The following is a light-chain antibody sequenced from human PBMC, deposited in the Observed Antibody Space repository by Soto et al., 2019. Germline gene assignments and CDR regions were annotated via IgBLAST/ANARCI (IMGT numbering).Light chain of an antibody. J-gene: IGKJ2*01. CDR3: QQGHNWPLT. CDR1: QSISSE. V-gene: IGKV3-15*01. CDR2: GAS. Sequence: EIVMTQSPATLSVSPGERATLSCRASQSISSELAWYLQKPGQPPRLLIYGASTRATGVPARFTGSGSGSDFTLTISGLQSEDFAVYYCQQGHNWPLTFGQGTRLEI.